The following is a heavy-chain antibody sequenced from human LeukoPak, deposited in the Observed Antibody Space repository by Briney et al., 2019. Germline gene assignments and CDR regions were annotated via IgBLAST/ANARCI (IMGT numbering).Heavy chain of an antibody. CDR2: MNPNSGNT. D-gene: IGHD6-19*01. Sequence: GASVKVSCKASGYTFTSYDINWVRQATGQGLEWMGWMNPNSGNTGYAQKFQGRVTITRNTSISTAYMELSSLRSEDTAVYYCARDFGGIAVADNFDYWGQGTLVTVSS. J-gene: IGHJ4*02. CDR1: GYTFTSYD. V-gene: IGHV1-8*03. CDR3: ARDFGGIAVADNFDY.